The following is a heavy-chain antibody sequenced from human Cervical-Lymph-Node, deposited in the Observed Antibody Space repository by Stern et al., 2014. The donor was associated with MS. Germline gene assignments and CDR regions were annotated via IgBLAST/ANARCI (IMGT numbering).Heavy chain of an antibody. J-gene: IGHJ4*02. CDR2: SWSDGT. CDR1: GFTFSGYG. D-gene: IGHD6-13*01. Sequence: EVQLVESGGGAVQPGRSLRLSCATSGFTFSGYGMYWVRQAPGKGLEWVAISWSDGTKAVKGRFTISRDNSKNTLYLQMTSLRAEDTAVYYCARDDRTSWYGGMPHWGQGTLVTVSS. V-gene: IGHV3-48*03. CDR3: ARDDRTSWYGGMPH.